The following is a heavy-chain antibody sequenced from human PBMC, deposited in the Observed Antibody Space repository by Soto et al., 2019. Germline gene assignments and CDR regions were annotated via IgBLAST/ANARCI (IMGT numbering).Heavy chain of an antibody. Sequence: GGSLRLSCAASGFTFSSYSMNWVRQAPGKGLEWVSSISSSSSYIYYADSVKGRFTISRDNAKNSLYLQMNSLRAEDTAVYYCARDAELSMVRGVIVGVDVWGKGTTVTVSS. CDR1: GFTFSSYS. J-gene: IGHJ6*04. CDR3: ARDAELSMVRGVIVGVDV. CDR2: ISSSSSYI. D-gene: IGHD3-10*01. V-gene: IGHV3-21*01.